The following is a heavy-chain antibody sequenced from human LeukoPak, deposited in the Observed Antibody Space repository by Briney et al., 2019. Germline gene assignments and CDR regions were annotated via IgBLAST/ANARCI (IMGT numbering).Heavy chain of an antibody. D-gene: IGHD2-2*01. J-gene: IGHJ6*04. CDR3: ARGPSQLPTRKRYYYGMDV. CDR2: IYYSGST. V-gene: IGHV4-59*01. CDR1: GGSISSYY. Sequence: SETLSLTCTVSGGSISSYYWSWIRQPPGKGLEWIGYIYYSGSTNYNPSLKSRVTTSVDTSKNQFSLKLSSVTAADTAVYYCARGPSQLPTRKRYYYGMDVWGKGTTVTVSS.